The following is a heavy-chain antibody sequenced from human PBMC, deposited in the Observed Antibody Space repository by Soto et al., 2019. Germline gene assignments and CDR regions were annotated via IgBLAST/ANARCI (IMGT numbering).Heavy chain of an antibody. CDR1: GYTFTTYG. CDR3: ARVHPLWFGKFWG. Sequence: QVQLVQSGAEVKKPGASVKVSCQTSGYTFTTYGIGWVRQAPGHGLEWMGWISPYTGVTHYAQKFQGRVTMTADTSTSTAYMDLRSLRSDDTAVYYCARVHPLWFGKFWGRGQGTLVTVSS. CDR2: ISPYTGVT. J-gene: IGHJ4*02. V-gene: IGHV1-18*01. D-gene: IGHD3-10*01.